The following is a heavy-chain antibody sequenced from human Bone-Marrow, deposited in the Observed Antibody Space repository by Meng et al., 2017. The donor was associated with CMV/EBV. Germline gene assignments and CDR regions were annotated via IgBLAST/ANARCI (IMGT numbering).Heavy chain of an antibody. CDR2: INPNSGGT. V-gene: IGHV1-2*02. Sequence: ASVKVSCKASGYTFSGNYVHWLRQAPAQGLEWMGWINPNSGGTNYAQKFQGRVTMTWDTSISTAYMELSSLRSDDTAVYYCARAPYSSSSGGEYGMDVWGQGTTVTVSS. CDR1: GYTFSGNY. CDR3: ARAPYSSSSGGEYGMDV. J-gene: IGHJ6*02. D-gene: IGHD6-6*01.